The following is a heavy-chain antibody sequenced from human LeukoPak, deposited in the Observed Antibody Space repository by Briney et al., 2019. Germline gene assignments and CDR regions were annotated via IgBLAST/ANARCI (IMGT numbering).Heavy chain of an antibody. CDR1: GGSVSSGSYF. Sequence: SETLSLTCTVSGGSVSSGSYFWTWIRQSPGKRLEYVGYIYDSGRTNYNPSLKSRVTISKDTSKNQFSLKLSSVTAADTAVYYCARDRLGGYSYVYWGQGSLVTVSS. V-gene: IGHV4-61*01. CDR3: ARDRLGGYSYVY. CDR2: IYDSGRT. J-gene: IGHJ4*02. D-gene: IGHD5-12*01.